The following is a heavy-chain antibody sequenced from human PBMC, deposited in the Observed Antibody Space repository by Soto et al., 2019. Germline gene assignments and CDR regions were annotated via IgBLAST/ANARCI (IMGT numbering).Heavy chain of an antibody. V-gene: IGHV1-69*02. J-gene: IGHJ3*02. CDR3: ARGGIAVAGTIDDAFDI. Sequence: QVQLVQSGAEVKKPGSSVKVSCKASGGTFSSYTISWVRQAPGQGLEWMGSIIPILGIANYAQKFQGRVTITADKSTSTAYMELSSLRSEDTDVYYCARGGIAVAGTIDDAFDIWGQGTMVTVSS. CDR1: GGTFSSYT. D-gene: IGHD6-19*01. CDR2: IIPILGIA.